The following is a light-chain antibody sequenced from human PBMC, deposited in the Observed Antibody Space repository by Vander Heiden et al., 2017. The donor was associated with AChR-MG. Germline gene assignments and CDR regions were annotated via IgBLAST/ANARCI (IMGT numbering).Light chain of an antibody. J-gene: IGLJ3*02. V-gene: IGLV8-61*01. Sequence: QTVVTQEPSFSVSPGGTVTLTCGLSSGSVSTSDYASWYQQTPGQAPRTLIYSTNIRSSGVPDRFSGSILGNKAALTITGAQADYESDYYCVLYMGSGIWVFGGGTKLTVL. CDR2: STN. CDR3: VLYMGSGIWV. CDR1: SGSVSTSDY.